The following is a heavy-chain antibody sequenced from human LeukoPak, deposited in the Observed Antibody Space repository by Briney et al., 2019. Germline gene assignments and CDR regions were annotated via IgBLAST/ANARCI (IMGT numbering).Heavy chain of an antibody. Sequence: SETLSLTCTVYGGSFSRYYWSWIRQSPGKRLEWIGDIYDSGSTNYYPSLKSRVTISIDTTRNQFSLKLSSVTAADTAVYYRASADGKYSSSWYGFDPWGQGTLVTVSS. D-gene: IGHD6-13*01. CDR1: GGSFSRYY. J-gene: IGHJ5*02. V-gene: IGHV4-59*01. CDR2: IYDSGST. CDR3: ASADGKYSSSWYGFDP.